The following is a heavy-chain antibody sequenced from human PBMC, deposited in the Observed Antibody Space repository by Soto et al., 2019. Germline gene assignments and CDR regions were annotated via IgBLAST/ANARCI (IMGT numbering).Heavy chain of an antibody. CDR3: AITRRPMMTNDPFDI. Sequence: EVQLVQSGAEIKKPGESLEISCKGSGYNFTTNWIGWVRQMPGKGLEWMGIIYPADSDTRYSPSFRGQVTISADKSITTVYLQWSSLKASDTAMYYCAITRRPMMTNDPFDIRGLGTMVTVSS. CDR2: IYPADSDT. J-gene: IGHJ3*02. D-gene: IGHD3-16*01. V-gene: IGHV5-51*01. CDR1: GYNFTTNW.